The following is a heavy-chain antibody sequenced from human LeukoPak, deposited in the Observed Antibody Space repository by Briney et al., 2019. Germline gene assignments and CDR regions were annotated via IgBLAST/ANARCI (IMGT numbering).Heavy chain of an antibody. J-gene: IGHJ6*03. CDR1: GGTFSSYA. V-gene: IGHV1-69*05. D-gene: IGHD2-2*01. CDR3: AIPHIVVVPAASFGYYMDV. Sequence: SVKVSCKASGGTFSSYAISWVRQAPGQGLEWMGRIIPIFSTANYAQKFQGRVTITTDESTSTAYMELSSLRSEDTAVYYCAIPHIVVVPAASFGYYMDVWGKGTTVTVSS. CDR2: IIPIFSTA.